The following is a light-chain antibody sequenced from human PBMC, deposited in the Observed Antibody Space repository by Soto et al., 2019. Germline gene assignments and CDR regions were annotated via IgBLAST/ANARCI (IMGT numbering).Light chain of an antibody. CDR1: QSVSSNY. CDR2: GAS. J-gene: IGKJ1*01. Sequence: EIVLTQSPGTLSLSPGERATLSCRASQSVSSNYLAWYHRKPGQAPSLLIYGASSRATDTPNRFSGSGSATDFTLTITSLEPEDFAVYFWQQYGGSPPTFGQGTKVEIK. V-gene: IGKV3-20*01. CDR3: QQYGGSPPT.